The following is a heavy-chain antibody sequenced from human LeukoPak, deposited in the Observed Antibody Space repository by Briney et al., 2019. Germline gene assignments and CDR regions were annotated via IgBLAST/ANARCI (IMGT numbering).Heavy chain of an antibody. J-gene: IGHJ4*02. CDR1: GGSFSGYY. CDR2: INHSGST. Sequence: SETLSLTCAVYGGSFSGYYWSWIRQPPGKGLEWIGEINHSGSTNYNPSLKSRVTISVDTSKNQFSLKLSSVTAADTAVYYCARGSKGIVVVPAALGSLDYWGQGTLVTVSS. D-gene: IGHD2-2*01. CDR3: ARGSKGIVVVPAALGSLDY. V-gene: IGHV4-34*01.